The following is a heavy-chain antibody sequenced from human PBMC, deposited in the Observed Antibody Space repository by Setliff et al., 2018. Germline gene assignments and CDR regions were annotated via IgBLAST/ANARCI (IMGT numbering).Heavy chain of an antibody. D-gene: IGHD3-3*01. CDR1: GDSISTNSYY. V-gene: IGHV4-39*01. CDR3: ARHFYPPDFFAH. Sequence: SETLSLTCTVSGDSISTNSYYWGWIRQPPGKGLEWIGTRYYTGTTFYNPSLESRVAVSLDASEKKFSLNLRSVTTADTAVYYCARHFYPPDFFAHWGQGLLVTVSS. J-gene: IGHJ4*02. CDR2: RYYTGTT.